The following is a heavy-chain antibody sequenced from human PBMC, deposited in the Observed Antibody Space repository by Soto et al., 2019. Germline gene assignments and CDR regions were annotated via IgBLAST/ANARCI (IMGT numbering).Heavy chain of an antibody. J-gene: IGHJ6*02. D-gene: IGHD2-2*02. V-gene: IGHV1-69*01. CDR3: ARDCSSTSCYNYYYYCMDV. CDR2: IIPIFGTA. CDR1: GGTFSSYA. Sequence: QVQLVQSGAEVKKPGSSVKVSCKASGGTFSSYAISWVRQAPGQGLEWMGGIIPIFGTANYAQKFQGRVTITADESTSTAYMELSSLRSEDTAVYYCARDCSSTSCYNYYYYCMDVWGQGTTVTVSS.